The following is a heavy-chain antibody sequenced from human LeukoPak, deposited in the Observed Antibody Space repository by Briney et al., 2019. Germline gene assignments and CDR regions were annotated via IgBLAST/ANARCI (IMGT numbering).Heavy chain of an antibody. CDR3: ARGVRYSKRMVRFDP. Sequence: SETLSLTCAVYGGSFSGYYWSWIHQPPGKGLEWIGEINQSGSTNDNPSLKSRVTISADTSKNQFSLKLSSVTAADTAVYYCARGVRYSKRMVRFDPWGQGTLVTVSS. CDR2: INQSGST. J-gene: IGHJ5*02. V-gene: IGHV4-34*01. D-gene: IGHD4-11*01. CDR1: GGSFSGYY.